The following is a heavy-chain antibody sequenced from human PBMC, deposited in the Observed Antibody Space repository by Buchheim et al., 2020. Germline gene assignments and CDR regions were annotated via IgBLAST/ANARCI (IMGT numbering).Heavy chain of an antibody. J-gene: IGHJ5*02. CDR2: IKTNTDGGTT. CDR1: GFAFRNAW. V-gene: IGHV3-15*01. CDR3: TTAPYYAFWSGYETDNWVDP. Sequence: EVQLVESGGGLVKPGGSLRLSCAASGFAFRNAWMSWVRQAPGKGLEWVGRIKTNTDGGTTDYAAPVKGRFTISRDDSKNTLSLQMNSLKTEDTAVYYCTTAPYYAFWSGYETDNWVDPWGQGTL. D-gene: IGHD3-3*01.